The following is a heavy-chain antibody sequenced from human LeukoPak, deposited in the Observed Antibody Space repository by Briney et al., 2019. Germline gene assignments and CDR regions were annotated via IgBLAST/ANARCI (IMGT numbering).Heavy chain of an antibody. CDR3: AISGNYFTRGAFDI. CDR2: INHSGST. CDR1: GGSFSGYY. J-gene: IGHJ3*02. Sequence: SETLSLTCAVSGGSFSGYYWSWIRQPPRKGLEWIGEINHSGSTNYNPSLKSRVTISAATSKHHFSLELRSVTSADTAVYYCAISGNYFTRGAFDIWGQGTMVTVSS. D-gene: IGHD1-26*01. V-gene: IGHV4-34*01.